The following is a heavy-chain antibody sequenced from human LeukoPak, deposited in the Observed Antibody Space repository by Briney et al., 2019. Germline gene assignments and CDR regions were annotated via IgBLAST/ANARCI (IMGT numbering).Heavy chain of an antibody. CDR3: AARPGEVAVAYDY. J-gene: IGHJ4*02. V-gene: IGHV3-23*01. CDR2: ISRGGDVT. Sequence: GGSLRLSCTASGFTFSTYAMTWVRQAPGKGLEWVSLISRGGDVTYYADSVKGGFTISRDSSKNTLYLQMRSRRAEDTAVYYCAARPGEVAVAYDYWGQGTLVTVSS. CDR1: GFTFSTYA. D-gene: IGHD2-15*01.